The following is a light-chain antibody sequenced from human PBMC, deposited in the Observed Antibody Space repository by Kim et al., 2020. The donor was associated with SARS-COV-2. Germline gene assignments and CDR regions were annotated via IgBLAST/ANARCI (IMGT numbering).Light chain of an antibody. CDR3: QQYNKWPRYT. Sequence: EIVMTQSPATLSVSPGERATLSCRASQSISSNLAWYQQKPGQAPRLLIYGASTRATGISARFSGSGSGTEFTLTISSLQSEDFAVYYCQQYNKWPRYTFGQGTKLEI. J-gene: IGKJ2*01. V-gene: IGKV3-15*01. CDR2: GAS. CDR1: QSISSN.